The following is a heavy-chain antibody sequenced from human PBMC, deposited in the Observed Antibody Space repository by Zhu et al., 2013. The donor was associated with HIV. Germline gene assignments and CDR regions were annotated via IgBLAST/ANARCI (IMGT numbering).Heavy chain of an antibody. CDR1: GYTFTGYY. V-gene: IGHV1-2*02. CDR3: AREQLLYRTVVVTYYYYGMDV. Sequence: QVQLVQSGAEVKKPGASVKVSCKASGYTFTGYYMHWVRQAPGQGLEWMGWINPNSGGTNYAQKFQGRVTMTRDTSISTAYMELSRLRSDDTAVYYCAREQLLYRTVVVTYYYYGMDVWGQGTQRSPSP. J-gene: IGHJ6*02. D-gene: IGHD2-2*02. CDR2: INPNSGGT.